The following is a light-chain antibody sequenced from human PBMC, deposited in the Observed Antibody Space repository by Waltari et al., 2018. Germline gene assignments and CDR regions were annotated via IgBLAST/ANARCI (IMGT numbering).Light chain of an antibody. CDR1: SSDVGGFNY. CDR2: EVN. CDR3: SSYTGNNNLA. V-gene: IGLV2-8*01. Sequence: QSALTQPPSASGSPGQSVTISCTGTSSDVGGFNYVSWYRQHPGKAPELIIHEVNKRHSGIPVRFSVATSVNTASLTVSGLQAEDESDYYCSSYTGNNNLAFGTRTKVTVL. J-gene: IGLJ1*01.